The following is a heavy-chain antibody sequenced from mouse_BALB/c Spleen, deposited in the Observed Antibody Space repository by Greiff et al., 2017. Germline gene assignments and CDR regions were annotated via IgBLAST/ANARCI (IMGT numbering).Heavy chain of an antibody. Sequence: VQLQQSGAELVRPGTSVKVSCKASGYAFTNYLIEWVKQRPGQGLEWIGVINPGSGGTNYNEKFKGKATLTADKSSSTAYMQLSSLTSDDSAVYFCARGDYRYLYFDYWGQGTTLTVSS. CDR2: INPGSGGT. CDR3: ARGDYRYLYFDY. V-gene: IGHV1-54*01. CDR1: GYAFTNYL. J-gene: IGHJ2*01. D-gene: IGHD2-14*01.